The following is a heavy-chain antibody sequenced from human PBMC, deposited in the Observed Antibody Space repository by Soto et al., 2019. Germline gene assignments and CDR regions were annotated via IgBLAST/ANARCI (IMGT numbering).Heavy chain of an antibody. J-gene: IGHJ4*02. V-gene: IGHV3-74*01. CDR3: ARDGDVNTGFGKDY. Sequence: GGSLRLSCAASGFTFSTYWMHWVRQVPVKGLEWVSRINSDASHTYYADSVKGRFTISRDNSKNTLYLQMNSLRAEDTAVYYCARDGDVNTGFGKDYWGQGTLVTVSS. CDR1: GFTFSTYW. CDR2: INSDASHT. D-gene: IGHD3-16*01.